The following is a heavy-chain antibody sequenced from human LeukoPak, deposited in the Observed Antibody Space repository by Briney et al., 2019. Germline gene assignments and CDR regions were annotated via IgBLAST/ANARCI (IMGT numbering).Heavy chain of an antibody. CDR3: ARDRYDGGDAFDV. CDR1: GFTFSNYW. J-gene: IGHJ3*01. D-gene: IGHD5-12*01. Sequence: GGSLRLSCAGSGFTFSNYWVHWVRQAPGKGLEWVSYISPDGTTTFYADSVKGRFTISRDNAENSLYVQMNSLRADDTAIYYCARDRYDGGDAFDVWGQGTMVTVSS. CDR2: ISPDGTTT. V-gene: IGHV3-48*04.